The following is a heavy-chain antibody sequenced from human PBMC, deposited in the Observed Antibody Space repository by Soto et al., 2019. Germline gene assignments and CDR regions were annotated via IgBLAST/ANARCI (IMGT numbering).Heavy chain of an antibody. Sequence: SETLSLTCTVSGSSSSGYYWSWIRQPPGKGLEWIGYIYYSGSINYNPSLKSRITISVDTSKNQLSLKLTSVSAADTAVYYCARQPPDTAAFDIWGQGTMVTVSS. V-gene: IGHV4-59*08. CDR1: GSSSSGYY. CDR2: IYYSGSI. J-gene: IGHJ3*02. D-gene: IGHD5-18*01. CDR3: ARQPPDTAAFDI.